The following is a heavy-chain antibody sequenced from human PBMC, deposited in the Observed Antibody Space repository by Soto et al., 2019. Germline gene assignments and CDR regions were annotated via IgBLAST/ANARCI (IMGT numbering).Heavy chain of an antibody. CDR3: AKSMYNWNDGFFDY. CDR1: GFTFTSYG. D-gene: IGHD1-1*01. J-gene: IGHJ4*02. V-gene: IGHV3-30*18. CDR2: ISYDGINK. Sequence: QVLLVESGGGVLQPGRSLRLSCAASGFTFTSYGMHWVRQAPGKGLVWVAIISYDGINKYYANSVKGRFTISRDNSKNTLYLQMNSLSAEDTAVYYCAKSMYNWNDGFFDYRGQGTLVIVSS.